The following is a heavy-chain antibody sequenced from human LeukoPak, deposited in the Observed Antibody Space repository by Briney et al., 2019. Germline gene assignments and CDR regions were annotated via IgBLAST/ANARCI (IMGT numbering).Heavy chain of an antibody. V-gene: IGHV4-59*08. Sequence: TSETLSLTCTVSGDSISSYYWSWIRQSPGKGLEWIGHIYYSGGTRYNASLKSRLTISVDTSKKQFSLKVTSVTAADTAVYYCARHGAGTTGRLYYYNGMDVWGQGTTVTVSS. D-gene: IGHD4-11*01. CDR1: GDSISSYY. CDR3: ARHGAGTTGRLYYYNGMDV. CDR2: IYYSGGT. J-gene: IGHJ6*02.